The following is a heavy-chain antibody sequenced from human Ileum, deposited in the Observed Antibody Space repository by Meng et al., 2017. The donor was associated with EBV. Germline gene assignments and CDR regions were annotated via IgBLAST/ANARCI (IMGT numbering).Heavy chain of an antibody. V-gene: IGHV4-39*01. D-gene: IGHD6-13*01. CDR3: ARPIAAAGWFDP. CDR1: GGPNNSSVYS. Sequence: ASGPGRVKPPSTLPLPAHALGGPNNSSVYSWGWIRQPPGKGLEWIGSIYYSGRTYYNPSLKSRVTISVDTSKNQFSLKLSSVTAADTAVYYCARPIAAAGWFDPWGQGTLVTVSS. J-gene: IGHJ5*02. CDR2: IYYSGRT.